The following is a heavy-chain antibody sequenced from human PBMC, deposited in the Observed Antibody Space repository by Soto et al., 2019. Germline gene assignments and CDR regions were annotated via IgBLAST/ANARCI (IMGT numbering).Heavy chain of an antibody. CDR2: IWHDGGNK. CDR1: GFTFSSYG. CDR3: ARDGDVNTGFGKDY. Sequence: VGSLRLSCAASGFTFSSYGMHWVRQAPGKGLEWVAFIWHDGGNKFYAESVKGRFTISRDNSKNTLYLQMTSPSAEDTAMYYCARDGDVNTGFGKDYWGQGTLVTVSS. J-gene: IGHJ4*02. D-gene: IGHD3-16*01. V-gene: IGHV3-33*01.